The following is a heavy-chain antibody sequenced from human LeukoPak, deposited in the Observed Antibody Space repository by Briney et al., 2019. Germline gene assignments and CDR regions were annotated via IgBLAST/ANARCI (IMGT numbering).Heavy chain of an antibody. D-gene: IGHD6-13*01. CDR1: GYSFTSYW. CDR3: ARHFGAAGTVAFDI. Sequence: GESLKISCKGSGYSFTSYWIGWVRQMPGKGLEWMGIIYPGDSDTIYSPSFQGQVTISDDKSISTAYLQWSSLKAWDTVMYYCARHFGAAGTVAFDIWGQGTMVTVSS. J-gene: IGHJ3*02. V-gene: IGHV5-51*01. CDR2: IYPGDSDT.